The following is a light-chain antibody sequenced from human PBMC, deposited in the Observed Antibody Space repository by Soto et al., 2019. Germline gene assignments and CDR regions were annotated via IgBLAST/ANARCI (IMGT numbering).Light chain of an antibody. J-gene: IGKJ4*01. V-gene: IGKV1-5*03. CDR3: QQYEAFPFT. Sequence: DIQMTQSPSTLAASVGDRVSITCRASQSISDWLAWYQQKPGKAPKLLMYKASRLQSGVPSRFSGRRSGTEYTLTITSLQPDDFATYYCQQYEAFPFTFGGGTKVEIK. CDR2: KAS. CDR1: QSISDW.